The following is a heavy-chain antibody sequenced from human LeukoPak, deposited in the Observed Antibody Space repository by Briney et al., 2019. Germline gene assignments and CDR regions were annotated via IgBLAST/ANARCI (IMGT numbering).Heavy chain of an antibody. V-gene: IGHV3-21*01. CDR2: ISSSSSYI. CDR1: GFSFSSYS. D-gene: IGHD3-16*02. J-gene: IGHJ4*02. Sequence: PGGSLSLSCAASGFSFSSYSMNWVRQAPGKGLEWVSSISSSSSYIYYADSVKGRFTISRDNAKNSLYLQMNSLRAEDTAVYYCARVRGGSIVTGGYYFDYSGQGTLVTVSS. CDR3: ARVRGGSIVTGGYYFDY.